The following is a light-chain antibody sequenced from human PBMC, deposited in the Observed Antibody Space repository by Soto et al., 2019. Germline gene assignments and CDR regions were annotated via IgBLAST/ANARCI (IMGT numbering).Light chain of an antibody. V-gene: IGKV1-9*01. Sequence: DIQLTQSPSFLSASVGDRVTITCRASQGISSYLAWYQQKPGKAPKLLIYAASTLQSGVPSRFSGSGSGTEFTLTISSLQPEDFATYYCQQLNNYPSTFGGGTKVDIK. J-gene: IGKJ4*01. CDR3: QQLNNYPST. CDR2: AAS. CDR1: QGISSY.